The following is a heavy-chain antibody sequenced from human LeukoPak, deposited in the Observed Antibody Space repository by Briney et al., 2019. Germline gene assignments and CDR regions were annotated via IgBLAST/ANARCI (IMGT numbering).Heavy chain of an antibody. D-gene: IGHD3-10*01. J-gene: IGHJ4*02. Sequence: PGGSLRLSCAASGFTFSSYWMSWVRQAPGKGLEWVANIKQDGSEKYYVDSVKGRFTISRDNAKNSLYLQMNSLRAEDTAVYYSARDRLYGSGSYFDYWGQGTLVTVSS. CDR2: IKQDGSEK. CDR1: GFTFSSYW. V-gene: IGHV3-7*04. CDR3: ARDRLYGSGSYFDY.